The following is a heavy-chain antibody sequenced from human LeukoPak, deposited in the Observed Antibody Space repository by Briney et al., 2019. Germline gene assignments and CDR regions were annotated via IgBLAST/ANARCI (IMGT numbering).Heavy chain of an antibody. CDR2: IYPADSDT. J-gene: IGHJ3*02. Sequence: GESLKISCKGSGYTFSNYWIGWVRQMLGKGLEWMGIIYPADSDTTYSPSFRGQVTISADKSINTAYLQWSSLKASDTAMYYCARRPPTVVTLSRDALHIWGQGTMVTVSS. D-gene: IGHD4-23*01. CDR1: GYTFSNYW. CDR3: ARRPPTVVTLSRDALHI. V-gene: IGHV5-51*01.